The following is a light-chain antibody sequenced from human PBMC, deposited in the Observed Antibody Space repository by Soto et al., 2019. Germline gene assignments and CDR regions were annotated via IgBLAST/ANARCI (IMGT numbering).Light chain of an antibody. CDR2: GAL. CDR3: QLFGRSPT. CDR1: QLVVTSY. J-gene: IGKJ3*01. Sequence: EIVLTQSPGTLSLSPGERATLSCRASQLVVTSYLHWYQHKPGQAPRLLISGALTRATGVPDRFGGSGSGTDFTLTISRLEPEDCAVYYCQLFGRSPTVGPGTKVDIK. V-gene: IGKV3-20*01.